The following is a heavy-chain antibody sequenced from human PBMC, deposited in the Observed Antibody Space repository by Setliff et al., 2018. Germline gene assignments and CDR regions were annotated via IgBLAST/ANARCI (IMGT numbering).Heavy chain of an antibody. D-gene: IGHD3-3*01. Sequence: GGSLRLSCAASGFTFSSYWMSWVRQAPGKGLEWVANIKQDGSEKYYVDSVKGRLTISRDNAKNSLYLQMNSLRVEDTAVYYCAKAGEYYDFWSGYPLEPPSYYYYYMDVWGKGTTVTVSS. V-gene: IGHV3-7*01. CDR1: GFTFSSYW. CDR2: IKQDGSEK. CDR3: AKAGEYYDFWSGYPLEPPSYYYYYMDV. J-gene: IGHJ6*03.